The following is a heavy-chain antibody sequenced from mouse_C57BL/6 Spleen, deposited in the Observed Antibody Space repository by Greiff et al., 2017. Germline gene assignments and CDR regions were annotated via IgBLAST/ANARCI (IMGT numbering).Heavy chain of an antibody. V-gene: IGHV1-22*01. CDR1: GYTFTDYN. J-gene: IGHJ4*01. CDR2: INPNNGGT. CDR3: ARDYDYAMDY. D-gene: IGHD2-4*01. Sequence: LVEPGASVKMSCKASGYTFTDYNMHWVKQSHGKSLEWIGYINPNNGGTSYNQKFKGKATLTVNKSSSTAYMELRSLTSEDSAVYYCARDYDYAMDYWGQGTSVTVSS.